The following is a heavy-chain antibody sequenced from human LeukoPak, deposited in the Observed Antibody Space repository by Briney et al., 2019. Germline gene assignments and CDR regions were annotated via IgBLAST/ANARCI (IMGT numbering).Heavy chain of an antibody. D-gene: IGHD6-19*01. CDR3: ARDRGAAVAGAFDY. CDR1: GFTFSSYG. V-gene: IGHV3-30*03. CDR2: ISYDGSNK. J-gene: IGHJ4*02. Sequence: GRSLRLSCAASGFTFSSYGMHWVRQAPGKGLEWVAVISYDGSNKYYADSVKGRFTISRDNAKNSLYLQMNSLRAEDTAVYYCARDRGAAVAGAFDYWGQGTLVTVSS.